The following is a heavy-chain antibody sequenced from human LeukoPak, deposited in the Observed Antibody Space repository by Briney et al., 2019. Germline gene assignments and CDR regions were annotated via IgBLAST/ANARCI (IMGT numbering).Heavy chain of an antibody. D-gene: IGHD3-16*01. V-gene: IGHV3-9*01. CDR3: AKDMGWGEAENHYMDV. Sequence: GGSLRLSCAASGFIFDDHAMHWVRQVPGKGLEWVSGISWNSGKVVYADSVKGRFTISRDNANNSLYLQMNSLRLEDTALYYCAKDMGWGEAENHYMDVWGKGTTVIVSS. CDR2: ISWNSGKV. CDR1: GFIFDDHA. J-gene: IGHJ6*03.